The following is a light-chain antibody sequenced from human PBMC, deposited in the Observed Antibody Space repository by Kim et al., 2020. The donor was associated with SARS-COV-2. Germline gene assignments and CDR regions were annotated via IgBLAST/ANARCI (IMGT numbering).Light chain of an antibody. CDR1: QRFNDY. V-gene: IGKV3-11*01. CDR2: DAS. Sequence: PGERAPLSCRARQRFNDYLAWYQQKAGHAPRLLVYDASNRAPGIPARFSGSGSGTDFTLTISSLEPEDFAVYYCQQRSNWPPEFTFGPGTKVDIK. J-gene: IGKJ3*01. CDR3: QQRSNWPPEFT.